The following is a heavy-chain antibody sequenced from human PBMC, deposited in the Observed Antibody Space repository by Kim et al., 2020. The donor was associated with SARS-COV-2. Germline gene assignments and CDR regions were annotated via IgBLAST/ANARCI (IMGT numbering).Heavy chain of an antibody. D-gene: IGHD3-10*01. CDR1: GGSISSYY. J-gene: IGHJ6*02. CDR3: AGTYGSGSYYIGMDV. Sequence: SETLSLTCTVSGGSISSYYWSWIRQPPGKGLEWIGYIYYSGSTNYNPSLKSRVTISVDTSKNQFSLKLSSVTAADTAVYYCAGTYGSGSYYIGMDVWGQG. CDR2: IYYSGST. V-gene: IGHV4-59*08.